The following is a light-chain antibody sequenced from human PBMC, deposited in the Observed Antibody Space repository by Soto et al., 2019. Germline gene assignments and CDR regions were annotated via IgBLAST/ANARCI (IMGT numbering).Light chain of an antibody. CDR1: QTIRNN. CDR2: VAS. CDR3: QQYNSWPLT. J-gene: IGKJ4*01. V-gene: IGKV3-15*01. Sequence: EIVMTQSPATLPVSPGERATLSCRSSQTIRNNLAWYQQKPGQAPRLLIYVASTRATDIPARFSGSGSGTDFTLTISSLQSEDFAFYYCQQYNSWPLTFGGGTNVEIK.